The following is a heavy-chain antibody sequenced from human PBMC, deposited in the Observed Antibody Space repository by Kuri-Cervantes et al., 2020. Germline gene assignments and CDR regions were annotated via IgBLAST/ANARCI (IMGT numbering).Heavy chain of an antibody. V-gene: IGHV1-2*04. J-gene: IGHJ5*02. D-gene: IGHD6-6*01. CDR2: INPNSGGT. CDR3: AREAAFGSSSWFDP. CDR1: GYTFTGYY. Sequence: ASVKVSCKASGYTFTGYYMHWVRQAPGQGLEWMGWINPNSGGTNYAQKFQGWVTMTRDTSISTAYMELSRLRSEDTAVYYCAREAAFGSSSWFDPWGQGTLVTVSS.